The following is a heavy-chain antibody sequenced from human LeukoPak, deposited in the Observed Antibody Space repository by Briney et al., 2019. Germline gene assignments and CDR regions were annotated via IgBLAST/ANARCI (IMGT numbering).Heavy chain of an antibody. CDR2: LSASGGGT. CDR1: GLTFSNFA. Sequence: GGSLRLSCAASGLTFSNFAMTWVRQTPGKGLEWVSALSASGGGTFYAPSVKGRFTISRDNSKNTVSLQMNSLRAEDTALYYCATVLHTSMTTGAAFDTWGQGTMVTVSS. D-gene: IGHD4-11*01. J-gene: IGHJ3*02. V-gene: IGHV3-23*01. CDR3: ATVLHTSMTTGAAFDT.